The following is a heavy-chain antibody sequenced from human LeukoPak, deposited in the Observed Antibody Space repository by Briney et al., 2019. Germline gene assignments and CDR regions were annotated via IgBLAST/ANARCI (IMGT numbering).Heavy chain of an antibody. CDR2: ISYDGSNK. J-gene: IGHJ4*02. D-gene: IGHD5-24*01. CDR1: GFTFSSYA. CDR3: ARDGYKE. Sequence: GGSLRLSCAASGFTFSSYAMHWVRQAPGKGLEWVAVISYDGSNKYYADSVKGRFTISRDNSKNTLYLQMNSLRAEDTAVYYCARDGYKEWGQGTLVTVSS. V-gene: IGHV3-30*14.